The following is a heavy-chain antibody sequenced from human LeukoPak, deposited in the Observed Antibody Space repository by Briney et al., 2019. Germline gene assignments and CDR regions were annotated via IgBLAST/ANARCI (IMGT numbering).Heavy chain of an antibody. J-gene: IGHJ6*02. CDR1: GFTFSSYS. D-gene: IGHD2-8*01. CDR2: ISDNGGST. V-gene: IGHV3-23*01. CDR3: VYCSKGIRTANALDV. Sequence: PGGSLRLSCAASGFTFSSYSMNWVRQAPGKGLEGVSVISDNGGSTYYADSVKGRFTISRDNSKNMLYLQMSGLRAEDTAVYYCVYCSKGIRTANALDVWGQGTTVTVSS.